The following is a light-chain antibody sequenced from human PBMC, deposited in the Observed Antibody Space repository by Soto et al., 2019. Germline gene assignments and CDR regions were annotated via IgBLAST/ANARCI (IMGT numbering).Light chain of an antibody. CDR1: QSITNY. J-gene: IGKJ2*01. Sequence: DLQVTQSPSSLSASVGDRVTITCRASQSITNYLNWYQQKPTKAPKLLIYAASSLQSGVPSRFTGSGSGTDFTLTINSLQPEDLATYYCQQSYNSPYTFGQGTKLEIK. CDR2: AAS. CDR3: QQSYNSPYT. V-gene: IGKV1-39*01.